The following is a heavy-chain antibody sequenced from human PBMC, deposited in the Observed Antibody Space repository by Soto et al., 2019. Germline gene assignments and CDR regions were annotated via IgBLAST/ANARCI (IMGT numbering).Heavy chain of an antibody. CDR2: ITASGDTT. Sequence: EVQLLESGGGLVQSGGSLTVSCTASGFVFSKYAVTWVRQAPGQGLEWVSAITASGDTTYYADSVKGRFTISRDNSRDNLFLHMSILRADDTARYFCVRGIYPSSAGGPIDLWGQGTLVTVSS. D-gene: IGHD5-12*01. CDR1: GFVFSKYA. CDR3: VRGIYPSSAGGPIDL. J-gene: IGHJ5*02. V-gene: IGHV3-23*01.